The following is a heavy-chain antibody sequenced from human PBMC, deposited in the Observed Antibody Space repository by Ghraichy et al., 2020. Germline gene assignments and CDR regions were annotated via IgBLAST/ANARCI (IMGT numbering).Heavy chain of an antibody. CDR2: ITGSSITI. CDR3: ARLPLPRRAAVGDWYFDL. J-gene: IGHJ2*01. Sequence: LSLTCEGSGFSFSDYSMIWVRLTPRKALEWVSYITGSSITIFYTDSVKGRFTISRDNAKNSLYLQMNSLRAEDTAVYYCARLPLPRRAAVGDWYFDLWGRGTLVTVTS. CDR1: GFSFSDYS. V-gene: IGHV3-48*01. D-gene: IGHD6-13*01.